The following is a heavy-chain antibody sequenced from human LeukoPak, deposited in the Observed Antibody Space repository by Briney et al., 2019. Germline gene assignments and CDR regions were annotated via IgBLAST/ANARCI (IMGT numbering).Heavy chain of an antibody. V-gene: IGHV4-34*01. D-gene: IGHD4-23*01. CDR3: ASQRWSTNQFDH. CDR1: GGSFSGYY. CDR2: INHSGST. Sequence: SETLSLTCAVYGGSFSGYYWSWIRQPPGKGLEWIGEINHSGSTNYNPSLKSRVTISVHTSKNQFSLRLTSVTAADTAVYYCASQRWSTNQFDHWGQGTLVTVSS. J-gene: IGHJ4*02.